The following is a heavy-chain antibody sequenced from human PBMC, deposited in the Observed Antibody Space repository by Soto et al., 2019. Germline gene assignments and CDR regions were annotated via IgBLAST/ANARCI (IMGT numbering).Heavy chain of an antibody. CDR2: INSSGTT. Sequence: PSETLSLTCTVSGGSVSSGSYIWNWIRQAPGKGLEWIGRINSSGTTYYNPSLNSRVTISVHTSKSQFSLRMSSVTAADTAVYYCARVPDRWGQGTLVTVS. J-gene: IGHJ5*02. D-gene: IGHD2-2*01. V-gene: IGHV4-39*07. CDR3: ARVPDR. CDR1: GGSVSSGSYI.